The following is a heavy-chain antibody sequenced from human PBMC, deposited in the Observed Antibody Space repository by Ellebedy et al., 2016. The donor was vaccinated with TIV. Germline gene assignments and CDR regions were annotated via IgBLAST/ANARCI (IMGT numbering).Heavy chain of an antibody. CDR2: IGGSGANT. CDR1: GFTFRNYA. D-gene: IGHD3-10*01. Sequence: GESLKISCAASGFTFRNYAISWVRQAPGKGLEWVSTIGGSGANTYYAGSVKGRFTVSRDNSKNTLYLQMNSLRAEDTAVYYCAKEQADYYGSSTFDYWGQGTLVTVSS. CDR3: AKEQADYYGSSTFDY. J-gene: IGHJ4*02. V-gene: IGHV3-23*01.